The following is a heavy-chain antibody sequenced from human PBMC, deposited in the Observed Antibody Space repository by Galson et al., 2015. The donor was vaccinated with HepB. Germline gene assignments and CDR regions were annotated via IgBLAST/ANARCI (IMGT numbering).Heavy chain of an antibody. CDR2: MKYDGSDK. V-gene: IGHV3-33*05. Sequence: SLRLSCAASGFTFSNYGIHWVRQAPGEGLEWVAVMKYDGSDKYYADSVTGRFTISRDNSKNTLYLQMNSLRAEDTAVYYCARDLWSGGAKFFDYWGQGTLVTVSS. CDR1: GFTFSNYG. J-gene: IGHJ4*02. D-gene: IGHD2-21*01. CDR3: ARDLWSGGAKFFDY.